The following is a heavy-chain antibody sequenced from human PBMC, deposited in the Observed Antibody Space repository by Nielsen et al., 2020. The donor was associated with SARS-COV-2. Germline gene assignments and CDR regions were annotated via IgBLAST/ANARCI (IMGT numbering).Heavy chain of an antibody. J-gene: IGHJ3*02. D-gene: IGHD4-11*01. CDR1: GFIFDDYA. CDR3: GAFMADYDAFDI. Sequence: GGSLRLSCAASGFIFDDYAISWVRQAPGKGLEWVSHINWSGDTADFPDSVKGRFTISRDNAKNSLYLQMNSLRAEDTALYYCGAFMADYDAFDIWGQGTMVTVSS. CDR2: INWSGDTA. V-gene: IGHV3-20*04.